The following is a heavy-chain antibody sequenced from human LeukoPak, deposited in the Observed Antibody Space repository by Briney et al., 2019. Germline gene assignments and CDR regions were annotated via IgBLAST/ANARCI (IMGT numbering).Heavy chain of an antibody. V-gene: IGHV1-18*01. J-gene: IGHJ1*01. CDR2: ISAYNGNT. CDR3: ARGPSIAVASVYEH. D-gene: IGHD6-19*01. Sequence: ASVKVSCKASGYTFTIYGISWVRQAPGQGLEWMGWISAYNGNTNYAQKLQGRVTMTTDTSTSTAYMELRSLRSDDTAVYYCARGPSIAVASVYEHWGQGTLVTVSS. CDR1: GYTFTIYG.